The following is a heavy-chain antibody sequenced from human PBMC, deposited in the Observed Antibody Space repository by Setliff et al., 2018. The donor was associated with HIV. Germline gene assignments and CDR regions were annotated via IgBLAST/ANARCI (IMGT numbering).Heavy chain of an antibody. V-gene: IGHV3-30*02. CDR2: IRYDGSNK. D-gene: IGHD1-26*01. CDR1: GFTFSSYG. CDR3: ARPTNIDTLYYGSQTFYMYYYGLDV. Sequence: PGGSLRLSCAASGFTFSSYGMHWVRQAPGKGLEWVAFIRYDGSNKYYADSVKGRFTISRDNSKNTLYLQMNSLRADDTAVYFCARPTNIDTLYYGSQTFYMYYYGLDVWGQGTTVTVSS. J-gene: IGHJ6*02.